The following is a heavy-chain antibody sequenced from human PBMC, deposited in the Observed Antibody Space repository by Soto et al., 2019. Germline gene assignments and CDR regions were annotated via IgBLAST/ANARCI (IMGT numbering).Heavy chain of an antibody. Sequence: PSETLSLTCAVYGGSFSDYYLNWIRQPPGKGLEWIGEINHSGSTNYNLSLKSRVSISVDTSKKQFSLKLSSVTAADTAVYYCARGPRIAVAGPFYYYYGVDVWGQGTTVTVSS. CDR1: GGSFSDYY. CDR3: ARGPRIAVAGPFYYYYGVDV. V-gene: IGHV4-34*01. D-gene: IGHD6-19*01. CDR2: INHSGST. J-gene: IGHJ6*02.